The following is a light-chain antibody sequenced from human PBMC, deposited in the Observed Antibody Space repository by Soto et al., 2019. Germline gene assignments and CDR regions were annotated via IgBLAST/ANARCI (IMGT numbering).Light chain of an antibody. CDR2: GAS. J-gene: IGKJ5*01. V-gene: IGKV3-20*01. CDR3: QHYGRSPIT. CDR1: QSVITN. Sequence: EIGITQSPTTLSLSPGERATLSCRASQSVITNLAWYQQKPGLPPRLLIYGASNRATGIPDRFSGRGSATDFTLTISRLEPEDFALYYCQHYGRSPITFGQGTRLEIK.